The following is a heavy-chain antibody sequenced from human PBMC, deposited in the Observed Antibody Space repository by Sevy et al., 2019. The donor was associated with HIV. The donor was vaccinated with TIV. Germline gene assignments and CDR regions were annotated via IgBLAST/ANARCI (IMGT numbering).Heavy chain of an antibody. Sequence: GGYLRLFCAASGFTFSDYFMGWVRKAPGKGLEWIANMNQDGSQKKYMVSVKGRFTITRDNAKNLFSLQMNSLRVDDTAVYYCARELWPGDYWGQGTLVTVSS. CDR2: MNQDGSQK. CDR1: GFTFSDYF. D-gene: IGHD2-21*01. J-gene: IGHJ4*02. CDR3: ARELWPGDY. V-gene: IGHV3-7*01.